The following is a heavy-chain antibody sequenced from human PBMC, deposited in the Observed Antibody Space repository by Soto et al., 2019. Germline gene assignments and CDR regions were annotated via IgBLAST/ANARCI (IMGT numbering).Heavy chain of an antibody. V-gene: IGHV3-30-3*01. J-gene: IGHJ4*02. CDR2: ISYDGSHK. D-gene: IGHD6-19*01. CDR3: AKDPIGSGFFRFDD. Sequence: GGSLRLSCTASGFTFSSYAIHWVRQAPGKGLEWVAVISYDGSHKYYADAVKGRFTISRDNSKNTLYLQMTSLRAEDTAVYYCAKDPIGSGFFRFDDWGQGTLVTVS. CDR1: GFTFSSYA.